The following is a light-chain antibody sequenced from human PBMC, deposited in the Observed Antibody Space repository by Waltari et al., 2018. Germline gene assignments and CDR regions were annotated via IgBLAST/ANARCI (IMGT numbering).Light chain of an antibody. J-gene: IGKJ4*01. CDR2: KAS. CDR1: QSISTW. Sequence: DIQMTQSHSTLSASVGDRVTITCRASQSISTWLAWYQQKPGKAPKVLIYKASNLETGVPSRFSGSGSGTEFTLTISSLQPDDFATYYCQQHNGYFGGGTRVEIK. V-gene: IGKV1-5*03. CDR3: QQHNGY.